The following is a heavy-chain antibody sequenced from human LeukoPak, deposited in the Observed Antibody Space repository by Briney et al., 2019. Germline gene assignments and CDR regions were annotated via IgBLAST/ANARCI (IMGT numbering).Heavy chain of an antibody. CDR3: ARDYLDWYFDL. CDR2: MWYDGSNK. Sequence: GGSLRLSCAASGFTFSSYGMHWVRQAPGKGLEWVAVMWYDGSNKYYADSVKGRFTISRDNSKNTLYLQMNSLRAEDTAVYYCARDYLDWYFDLWGRGTLVTVSS. CDR1: GFTFSSYG. V-gene: IGHV3-33*01. J-gene: IGHJ2*01.